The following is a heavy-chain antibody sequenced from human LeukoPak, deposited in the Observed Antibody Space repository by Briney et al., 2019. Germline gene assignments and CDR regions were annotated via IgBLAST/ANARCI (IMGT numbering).Heavy chain of an antibody. CDR1: GFTFSTYW. D-gene: IGHD4-23*01. V-gene: IGHV3-74*01. J-gene: IGHJ4*02. CDR3: ARDYGGSSPFDY. CDR2: INSDGSRI. Sequence: GGSLRLSCAASGFTFSTYWMHWVRQAPGKGLVWVSRINSDGSRISYADSVKGRFTISRDNAKNTLYLQMNSLRAEDTAVYYCARDYGGSSPFDYWGQGTLVTVSS.